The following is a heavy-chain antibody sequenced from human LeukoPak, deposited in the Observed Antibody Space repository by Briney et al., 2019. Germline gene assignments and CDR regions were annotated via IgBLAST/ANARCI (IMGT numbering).Heavy chain of an antibody. Sequence: GGSLRLSCAASGFTVSSNYINWVRQAPGKGLEWVSVLYSGGDTYYADSVKGRFTVSRDNSKNTLYLQMNSLRAEDTAVYYCVKGLVQTTMSYSVDYWGQGALVTVSS. D-gene: IGHD1-1*01. CDR1: GFTVSSNY. CDR2: LYSGGDT. J-gene: IGHJ4*02. V-gene: IGHV3-53*05. CDR3: VKGLVQTTMSYSVDY.